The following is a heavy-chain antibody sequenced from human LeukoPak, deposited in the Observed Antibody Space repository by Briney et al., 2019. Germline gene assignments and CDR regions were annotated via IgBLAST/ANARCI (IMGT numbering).Heavy chain of an antibody. CDR2: IRYDGSNK. Sequence: GGSLRLSCAASGFTFSSYGMHWVRQAPGKGLEWVAFIRYDGSNKYYADSVKGRFTISRDNPKNTLYLQMNSLRAEDTAVYYCAKGPITMIVVVMTYFDYWGQGTLVTVSS. CDR1: GFTFSSYG. D-gene: IGHD3-22*01. V-gene: IGHV3-30*02. J-gene: IGHJ4*02. CDR3: AKGPITMIVVVMTYFDY.